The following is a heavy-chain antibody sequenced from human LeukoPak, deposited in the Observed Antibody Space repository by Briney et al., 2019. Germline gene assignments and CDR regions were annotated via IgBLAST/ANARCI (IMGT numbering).Heavy chain of an antibody. CDR3: ARKDIVVVPAAQKGDWFDP. CDR2: IYYSGST. J-gene: IGHJ5*02. CDR1: GGSISSGGYY. V-gene: IGHV4-31*03. Sequence: NPSETLSLTCTVSGGSISSGGYYWSWTRQHPGKGLEWIGYIYYSGSTYYNPSLKSRVTISVDTSKNQFSLKLSSVTAADTAVYYCARKDIVVVPAAQKGDWFDPWGQGTLVTVSS. D-gene: IGHD2-2*01.